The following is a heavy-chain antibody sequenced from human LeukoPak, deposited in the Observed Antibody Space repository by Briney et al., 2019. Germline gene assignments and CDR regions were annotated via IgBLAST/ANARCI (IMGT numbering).Heavy chain of an antibody. Sequence: GRSLRLSCAASGFTFDDYAMHWVRQAPGKGLEWVSGISWNSGSIGYADSVKGRFTISRDNAKNSLYQQMNSLRAEDTALYYCAKDIADYPGGGSYFDYWGQGTLVTVSS. CDR3: AKDIADYPGGGSYFDY. CDR2: ISWNSGSI. V-gene: IGHV3-9*01. CDR1: GFTFDDYA. D-gene: IGHD3-16*01. J-gene: IGHJ4*02.